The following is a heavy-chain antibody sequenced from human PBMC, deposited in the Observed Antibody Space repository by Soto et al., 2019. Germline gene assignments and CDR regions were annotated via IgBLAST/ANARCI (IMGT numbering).Heavy chain of an antibody. J-gene: IGHJ6*02. CDR1: GGSISSYY. CDR3: ARGGVGDDFCSGYYRYYYYGMDV. Sequence: SETLSLTCTVSGGSISSYYWSWIRQPPGKGLEWIGYIYYSGSTNYNPSLKSRVTISVDTSKNQFSLKLSSVTAADTAVYYCARGGVGDDFCSGYYRYYYYGMDVWGQGTTVTVSS. CDR2: IYYSGST. V-gene: IGHV4-59*01. D-gene: IGHD3-3*01.